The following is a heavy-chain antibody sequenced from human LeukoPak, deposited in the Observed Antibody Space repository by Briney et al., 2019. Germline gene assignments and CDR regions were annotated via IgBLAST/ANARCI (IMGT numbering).Heavy chain of an antibody. CDR2: MRRDGNEI. CDR3: AKDLRDSSGWSGDY. J-gene: IGHJ4*02. Sequence: GGSLRLSCSASGFTFSTYWMSWVRQAPGKGLEWVANMRRDGNEIYYLDSVRGRFTISRDNAKNSLYLQMNSLRAEDTAVYYCAKDLRDSSGWSGDYWGQGTLVTVSS. CDR1: GFTFSTYW. V-gene: IGHV3-7*03. D-gene: IGHD6-19*01.